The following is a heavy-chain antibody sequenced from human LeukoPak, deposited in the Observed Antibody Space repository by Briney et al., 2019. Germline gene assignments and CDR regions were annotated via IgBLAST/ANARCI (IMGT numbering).Heavy chain of an antibody. V-gene: IGHV1-18*04. D-gene: IGHD2-15*01. Sequence: ASVKVSCKASRYTFTGYYMHWVRQAPGQGLEWMGWISAYNGNTNYAQKLQGRVTMTTDTSTSTAYMELRSLRSDDTAVYYCARVTVAATLLDYWGQGTLVTVSS. J-gene: IGHJ4*02. CDR1: RYTFTGYY. CDR3: ARVTVAATLLDY. CDR2: ISAYNGNT.